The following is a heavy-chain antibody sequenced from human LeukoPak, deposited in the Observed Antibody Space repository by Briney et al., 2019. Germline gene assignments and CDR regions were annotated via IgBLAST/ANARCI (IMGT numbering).Heavy chain of an antibody. D-gene: IGHD3-22*01. Sequence: GGSLRLSCAASGFTFDDYAMHWVRQAPGKGLEWVSGISWNSGSIGYADSVKGRFTISRDNAKNSLYLQMNSLRAEDTALYYCEKEGGYDSSVYYFGAKYFHHGGRGPLATV. CDR1: GFTFDDYA. CDR3: EKEGGYDSSVYYFGAKYFHH. J-gene: IGHJ1*01. CDR2: ISWNSGSI. V-gene: IGHV3-9*01.